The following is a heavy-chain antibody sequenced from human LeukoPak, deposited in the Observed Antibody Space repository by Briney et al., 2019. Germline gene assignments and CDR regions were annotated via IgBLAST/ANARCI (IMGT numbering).Heavy chain of an antibody. J-gene: IGHJ3*02. CDR2: IGTAGDT. CDR1: GFTFSDYY. V-gene: IGHV3-13*01. D-gene: IGHD3-22*01. Sequence: GGSLRLSCAASGFTFSDYYMSWIRQAPGKGLEWVSAIGTAGDTYYPGSVKGRFTISRENAKNSLYLQMNSLRAGDTAVYYCAREGTYDSKPGAFDIWGQGTMVTVSS. CDR3: AREGTYDSKPGAFDI.